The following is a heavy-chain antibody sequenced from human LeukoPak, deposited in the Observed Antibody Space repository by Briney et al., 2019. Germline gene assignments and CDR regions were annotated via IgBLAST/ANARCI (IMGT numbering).Heavy chain of an antibody. D-gene: IGHD6-13*01. J-gene: IGHJ5*02. CDR1: GFTFSSYW. Sequence: PGGSLRLSCAASGFTFSSYWMHWVRQAPGKGLVWVSRINTDGSSTSYADSVKGRFTISRDNAKNTLYLQMNSLRPEDTAIYYCARCITAAWDWFDPWGQGTLVTVSS. V-gene: IGHV3-74*01. CDR2: INTDGSST. CDR3: ARCITAAWDWFDP.